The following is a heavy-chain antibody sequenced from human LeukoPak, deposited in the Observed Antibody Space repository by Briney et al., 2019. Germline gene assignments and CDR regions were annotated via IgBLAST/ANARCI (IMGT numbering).Heavy chain of an antibody. Sequence: SETLSLTCTVSGGSISSDDYYWGWIRQPPGKGLEWIGSIYYTGSTYYNPSLQSRVTISVDTPKIQFSLRLSSVTAADTAVYYCVRRCAGGDCYGAFDFWGPGTLVTVSS. D-gene: IGHD2-21*01. CDR1: GGSISSDDYY. CDR2: IYYTGST. J-gene: IGHJ4*02. CDR3: VRRCAGGDCYGAFDF. V-gene: IGHV4-39*01.